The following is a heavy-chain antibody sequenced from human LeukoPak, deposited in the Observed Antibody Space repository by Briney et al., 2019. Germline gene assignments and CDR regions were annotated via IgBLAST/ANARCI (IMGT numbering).Heavy chain of an antibody. V-gene: IGHV1-69*05. Sequence: GASVKVSCKASGGTFSSYAISWVRQAPGQGLEWMGGIIPIFGTANYAQKFQGRVTITTDESTSTAYMELSSLRSEDTAVYYCARKRDYGKDDAFDIWGQGTMVTVSS. D-gene: IGHD4-17*01. CDR1: GGTFSSYA. J-gene: IGHJ3*02. CDR3: ARKRDYGKDDAFDI. CDR2: IIPIFGTA.